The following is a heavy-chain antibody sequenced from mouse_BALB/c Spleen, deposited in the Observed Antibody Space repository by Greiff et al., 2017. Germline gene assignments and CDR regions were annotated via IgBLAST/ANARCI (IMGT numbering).Heavy chain of an antibody. J-gene: IGHJ4*01. Sequence: EVMLVESGGGLVQPKGSLKLSCAASGFTFNTYAMNWVRQAPGKGLEWVARIRSKSNNYATYYADSVKDRFTISRDDSQSMLYLQMNNLKTEDTAMYYCVRGYDVAMDYWGQGTSVTVSS. D-gene: IGHD2-14*01. CDR2: IRSKSNNYAT. CDR1: GFTFNTYA. V-gene: IGHV10-1*02. CDR3: VRGYDVAMDY.